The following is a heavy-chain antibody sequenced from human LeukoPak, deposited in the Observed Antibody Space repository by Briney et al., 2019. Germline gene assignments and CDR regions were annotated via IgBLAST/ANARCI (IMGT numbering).Heavy chain of an antibody. Sequence: SETLSLTCTVSGGSISSYYWSWIRQPPGKGLEWIGEINHSGSTNYNPSLKSRVTISVDTSKNQFSLKLSSVTAADTAVYYCASPDTASDSDFQHWGQGTLVTVSS. CDR1: GGSISSYY. D-gene: IGHD2-21*01. CDR3: ASPDTASDSDFQH. CDR2: INHSGST. V-gene: IGHV4-34*01. J-gene: IGHJ1*01.